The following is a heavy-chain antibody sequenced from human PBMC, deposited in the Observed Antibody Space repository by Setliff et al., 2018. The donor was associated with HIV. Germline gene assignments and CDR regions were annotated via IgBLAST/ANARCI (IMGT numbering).Heavy chain of an antibody. V-gene: IGHV1-2*02. D-gene: IGHD3-9*01. Sequence: ASVKVSCKASGYTFSRYGISWVRQAPGQGPEWLGWINPNSGGTNYAQKFQGRVTMTRDTSISTASMDLRSLRSDDTAFYYCARGGQNALRYFDWLPEGEYFHHWGQGTLVTVSS. CDR2: INPNSGGT. CDR3: ARGGQNALRYFDWLPEGEYFHH. CDR1: GYTFSRYG. J-gene: IGHJ1*01.